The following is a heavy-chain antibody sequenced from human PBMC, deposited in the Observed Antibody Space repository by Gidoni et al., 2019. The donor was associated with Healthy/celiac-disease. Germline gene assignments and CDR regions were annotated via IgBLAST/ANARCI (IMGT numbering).Heavy chain of an antibody. V-gene: IGHV3-30*18. CDR2: ISYDGSNK. CDR1: GLTFSRYG. D-gene: IGHD5-12*01. J-gene: IGHJ4*02. Sequence: QVQPVQAGGGGVQPGRTLRLCCTASGLTFSRYGMHWVRQAPGKGLEWVAVISYDGSNKYYADSVKGRFTISIDNSKNTLYLQMHSLRAEDTAVSYCSKGRGGYNYTPLFDYWGQGTLVTVSS. CDR3: SKGRGGYNYTPLFDY.